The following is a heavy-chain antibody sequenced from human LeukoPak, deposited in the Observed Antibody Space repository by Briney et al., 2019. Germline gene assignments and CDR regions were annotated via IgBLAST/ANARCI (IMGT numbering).Heavy chain of an antibody. CDR2: IFHSGGT. J-gene: IGHJ4*02. Sequence: SGTLSLTCAVSGGSISSNNWWSWVRQPPEKGLEWIGEIFHSGGTNYNPSLKSRVTISVDKPKNQFSLKLSSVTAADTAVYYCARVLSGSNFDYWGQGTLVTVSS. CDR1: GGSISSNNW. CDR3: ARVLSGSNFDY. D-gene: IGHD3-22*01. V-gene: IGHV4-4*02.